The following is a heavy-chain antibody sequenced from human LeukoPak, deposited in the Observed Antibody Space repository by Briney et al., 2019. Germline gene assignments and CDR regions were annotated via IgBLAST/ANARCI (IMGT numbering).Heavy chain of an antibody. CDR3: ARDKTAAAGTGY. CDR1: GGTFSSYA. V-gene: IGHV1-69*04. J-gene: IGHJ4*02. CDR2: IIPILGIA. Sequence: GASVKVSCKASGGTFSSYAISWVRQAPGQGLEWMGRIIPILGIANYAQKFQGRVTITADKSTSTAYMELRSLRSDDTAVYYCARDKTAAAGTGYWGQGTLVTVSS. D-gene: IGHD6-13*01.